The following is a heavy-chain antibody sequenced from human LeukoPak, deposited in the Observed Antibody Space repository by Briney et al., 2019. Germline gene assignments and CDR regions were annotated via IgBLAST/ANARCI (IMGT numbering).Heavy chain of an antibody. CDR2: IHHSGST. CDR1: GGSFSGYY. CDR3: ARVDVLLWFGELSSHAFDI. D-gene: IGHD3-10*01. J-gene: IGHJ3*02. V-gene: IGHV4-34*01. Sequence: SEALSLTCAVYGGSFSGYYWSWIRPPPGKGLEWIGEIHHSGSTNYNPPLQSRVTISVDTSKSQFSLKLSSVTAADTAVYYCARVDVLLWFGELSSHAFDIWGQGTMVTVSS.